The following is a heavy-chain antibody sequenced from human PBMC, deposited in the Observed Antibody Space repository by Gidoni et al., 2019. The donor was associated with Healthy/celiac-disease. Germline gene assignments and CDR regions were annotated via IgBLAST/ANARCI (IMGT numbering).Heavy chain of an antibody. J-gene: IGHJ6*02. CDR1: GFPFSSYS. CDR2: ISSSSSYI. V-gene: IGHV3-21*01. Sequence: EVQLVESGGGLVRPGGSLSLSCADSGFPFSSYSMNWFRQAPGKGLEWVSSISSSSSYIYYADSVKGRFTISRDNAKNSLYLQMNSLRAEDTAVYYCARDLLAVAGTIYYYYGMDVWGQGTTVTVSS. D-gene: IGHD6-19*01. CDR3: ARDLLAVAGTIYYYYGMDV.